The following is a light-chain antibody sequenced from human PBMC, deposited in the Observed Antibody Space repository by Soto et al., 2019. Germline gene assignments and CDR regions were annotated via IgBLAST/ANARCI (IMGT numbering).Light chain of an antibody. Sequence: EILLTQSPGALAVSPGEVATLSCRASQSVRDNLAWYQQKPGQAPRLLIYRASTRATGTPARFSGSGSGTEFTLTITSLQSEDFALYYCQQYHNLWTFGQGTKVDIK. V-gene: IGKV3-15*01. CDR3: QQYHNLWT. CDR2: RAS. CDR1: QSVRDN. J-gene: IGKJ1*01.